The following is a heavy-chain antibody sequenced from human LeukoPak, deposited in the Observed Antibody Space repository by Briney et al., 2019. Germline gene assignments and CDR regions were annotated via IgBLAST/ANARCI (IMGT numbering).Heavy chain of an antibody. D-gene: IGHD3-10*01. CDR1: GGSIRSSYYY. CDR3: ARQSSHYYGSGTFRHFDY. CDR2: IYDSGST. J-gene: IGHJ4*02. V-gene: IGHV4-39*01. Sequence: PSETLSLTCTVSGGSIRSSYYYWGWIRQPPGKGLEWIGSIYDSGSTYYNPSLKSRVTISVDTSKNQFSLQLSSVTAADTAIYYCARQSSHYYGSGTFRHFDYWGQGTLVSVSS.